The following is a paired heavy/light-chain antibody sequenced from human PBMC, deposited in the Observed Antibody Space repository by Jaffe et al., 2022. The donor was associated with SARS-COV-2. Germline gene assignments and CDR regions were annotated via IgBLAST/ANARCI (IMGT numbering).Heavy chain of an antibody. Sequence: EVQLVESGGGLVQPGGSLRLSCAASGFTFSSYEMNWVRQAPGKGLEWVSYISSSGSTIYYADSVKGRFTISRDNAKNSLYLQMNSLRAEDTAVYYCARDGASKPIYYYDSSGYYGGFDYWGQGTLVTVSS. D-gene: IGHD3-22*01. V-gene: IGHV3-48*03. CDR3: ARDGASKPIYYYDSSGYYGGFDY. J-gene: IGHJ4*02. CDR2: ISSSGSTI. CDR1: GFTFSSYE.
Light chain of an antibody. J-gene: IGKJ2*01. V-gene: IGKV3-11*01. CDR1: QSVSSY. CDR2: DAS. CDR3: QQRSNWPQYT. Sequence: EIVLTQSPATLSLSPGERATLSCRASQSVSSYLAWYQQKPGQAPRLLIYDASNRATGIPARFSGSGSGTDFTLTISSLEPEDFAVYYCQQRSNWPQYTFGQGTKLEIK.